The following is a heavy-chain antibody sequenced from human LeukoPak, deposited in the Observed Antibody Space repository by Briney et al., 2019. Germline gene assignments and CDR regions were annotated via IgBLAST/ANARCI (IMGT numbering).Heavy chain of an antibody. CDR3: TRRSDYVAFDI. V-gene: IGHV4-59*01. CDR1: GGSISSYY. D-gene: IGHD4-17*01. Sequence: SETLSLTCTVSGGSISSYYWSWVRQPPGKGLEYIGYIYYSGYTNYNPSLKSRVTISVDTSKNQFSLKLSSVTAADTAVYYCTRRSDYVAFDIWGQGTMVTVSS. J-gene: IGHJ3*02. CDR2: IYYSGYT.